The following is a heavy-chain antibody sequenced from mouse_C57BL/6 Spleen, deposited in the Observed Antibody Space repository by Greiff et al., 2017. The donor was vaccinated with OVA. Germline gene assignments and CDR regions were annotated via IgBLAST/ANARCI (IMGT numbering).Heavy chain of an antibody. V-gene: IGHV1-64*01. CDR1: GYTFTSYW. CDR2: IHPNSGST. CDR3: ARRSDYYAMDY. J-gene: IGHJ4*01. Sequence: VQLQQPGAELVKPGASVKLSCKASGYTFTSYWMHWVKQRPGQGLEWIGIIHPNSGSTNYNEKFKSKATLTVDKSSSTAYMQLSSLTSEDSAVYYCARRSDYYAMDYWGQGTSVTVSS.